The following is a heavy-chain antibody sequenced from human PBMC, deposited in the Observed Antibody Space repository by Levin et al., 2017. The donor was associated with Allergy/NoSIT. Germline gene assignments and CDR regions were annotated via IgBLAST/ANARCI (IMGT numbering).Heavy chain of an antibody. J-gene: IGHJ6*02. CDR2: IKQDGSEK. D-gene: IGHD6-13*01. V-gene: IGHV3-7*01. Sequence: PGGSLRLSCAASGFTFSSYWMSWVRQAPGKGLEWVANIKQDGSEKYYVDSVKGRFTISRDNAKNSLYLQMNSLRAEDTAVYYCAREVVIAAAGHTGYYGMDVWGQGTTVTVSS. CDR3: AREVVIAAAGHTGYYGMDV. CDR1: GFTFSSYW.